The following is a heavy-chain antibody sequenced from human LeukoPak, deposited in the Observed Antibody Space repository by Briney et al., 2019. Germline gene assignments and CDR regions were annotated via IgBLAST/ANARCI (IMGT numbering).Heavy chain of an antibody. Sequence: SETLSLTCTVSGGSISSYYWSWIRQPPGKGLEWIGYIYYSGSTNYNPSLKSRVTISVDTSKNQFSLKLSSVTAADTAVYYCARGSSSSWYPGYYFDYWGQGTLVTVSS. J-gene: IGHJ4*02. V-gene: IGHV4-59*01. D-gene: IGHD6-13*01. CDR1: GGSISSYY. CDR2: IYYSGST. CDR3: ARGSSSSWYPGYYFDY.